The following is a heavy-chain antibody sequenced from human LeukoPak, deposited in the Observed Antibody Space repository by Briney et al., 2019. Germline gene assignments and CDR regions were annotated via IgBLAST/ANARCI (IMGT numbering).Heavy chain of an antibody. D-gene: IGHD6-13*01. CDR2: IYTSGST. CDR1: GGSISSYY. V-gene: IGHV4-4*07. CDR3: ASSPSRYSSSWPAGSFDY. Sequence: SETLSLTCTVSGGSISSYYWSWIRQPAGKGLEWIGRIYTSGSTNYNPSLKSRVTMSVDTSKNQFSLKLSSVTAADTAVYYCASSPSRYSSSWPAGSFDYWGQGTLVTVSS. J-gene: IGHJ4*02.